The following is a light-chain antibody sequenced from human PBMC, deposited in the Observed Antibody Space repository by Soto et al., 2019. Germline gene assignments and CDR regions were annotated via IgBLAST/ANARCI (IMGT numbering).Light chain of an antibody. CDR2: GAS. J-gene: IGKJ1*01. CDR3: QQYNNWWT. CDR1: QSVSSS. V-gene: IGKV3-15*01. Sequence: EIMFTQSPATLSVSPGERPTLSWRASQSVSSSLAWYQPKPGQAPRLLISGASTRATGIPARLSGSGSGTEFTLAIKSLQSEDFAVYYCQQYNNWWTFGQGTKVDIK.